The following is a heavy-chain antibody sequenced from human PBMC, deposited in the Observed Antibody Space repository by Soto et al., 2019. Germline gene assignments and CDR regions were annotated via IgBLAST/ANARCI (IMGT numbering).Heavy chain of an antibody. CDR3: ARRKERSGPNYFDY. J-gene: IGHJ4*02. V-gene: IGHV1-8*01. CDR1: GYTFTTYD. CDR2: MNPYTGKA. Sequence: QVQLVQSGAEVKGPGASLKVSCQASGYTFTTYDINWVRQAPGQGLEWMGWMNPYTGKAGYAQKFQGRVTMTRDNSISTAYMELSSLRSEDTAVYYCARRKERSGPNYFDYWGLGTLVTVSS. D-gene: IGHD6-25*01.